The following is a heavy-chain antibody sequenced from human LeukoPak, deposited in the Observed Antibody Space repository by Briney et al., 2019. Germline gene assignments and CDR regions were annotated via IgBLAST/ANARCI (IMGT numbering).Heavy chain of an antibody. D-gene: IGHD4-17*01. CDR3: ASLGGGSTVTTYLNY. J-gene: IGHJ4*02. CDR2: IIPIFGTA. V-gene: IGHV1-69*13. CDR1: RGTFSSYA. Sequence: SVKVSCKASRGTFSSYAINWVRQAPGQGLEWMGGIIPIFGTANYAQKLQGRVTITADESTSTAYMELSSLRSEDTAVYYCASLGGGSTVTTYLNYWGQGTLVTVSS.